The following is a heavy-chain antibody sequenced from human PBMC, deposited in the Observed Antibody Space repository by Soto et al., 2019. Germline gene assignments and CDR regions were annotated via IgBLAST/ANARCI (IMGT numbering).Heavy chain of an antibody. V-gene: IGHV3-72*01. CDR2: IKNKVNSYTT. J-gene: IGHJ4*02. CDR3: TRGPADY. Sequence: EVPLVESGGGLVQPGGSLRLSCAASGFTFSDHYMDWVRQAPGKGLEWVGRIKNKVNSYTTEYAASVKGRFTISRDDSKNSLFLQMNSLKTEDTAVYYCTRGPADYWGQGTLVTVSS. CDR1: GFTFSDHY.